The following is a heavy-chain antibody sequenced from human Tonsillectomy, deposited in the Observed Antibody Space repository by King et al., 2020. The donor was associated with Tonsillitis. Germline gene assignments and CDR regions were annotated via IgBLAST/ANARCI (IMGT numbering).Heavy chain of an antibody. Sequence: QLVQSGAEGKKPGESLRVSCKGSGYSFTSYWISWVRQMLGKRREGMGRIYPSDSYTNYSPSFQVYVTISTDNSICTAYLQWSSLKASDTATYDCARLDTPSFYYYSDMDVWGKGTTVTVSS. J-gene: IGHJ6*03. D-gene: IGHD5-18*01. CDR3: ARLDTPSFYYYSDMDV. CDR2: IYPSDSYT. CDR1: GYSFTSYW. V-gene: IGHV5-10-1*01.